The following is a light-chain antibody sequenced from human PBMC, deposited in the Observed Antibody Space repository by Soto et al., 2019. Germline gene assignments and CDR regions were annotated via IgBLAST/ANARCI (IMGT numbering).Light chain of an antibody. V-gene: IGLV2-14*03. CDR3: SSYPSRTSLKV. CDR2: DVS. Sequence: QSALTQPASVSGSPGQSITISCTGTSREVGGYNYVSWYQQHPGKAPKLMIYDVSNRPSGVSNRFSGSKSGNTASLTISGLRAEDEAGYSCSSYPSRTSLKVFRGGTNLHVL. J-gene: IGLJ2*01. CDR1: SREVGGYNY.